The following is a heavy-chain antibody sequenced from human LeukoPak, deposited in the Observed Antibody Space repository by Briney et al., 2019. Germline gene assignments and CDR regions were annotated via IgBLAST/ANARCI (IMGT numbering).Heavy chain of an antibody. CDR2: ISSSSSTI. J-gene: IGHJ4*02. D-gene: IGHD2-15*01. CDR1: GFTFSNYN. Sequence: PGGSLRLSCAASGFTFSNYNMNWVRQAPGKGLEWVSYISSSSSTIYYADSVKGRFTISRDNAKNSLYLQMNSLRAEDTAVYYCARDRLVGAAPIDYWGQGTLVTVS. CDR3: ARDRLVGAAPIDY. V-gene: IGHV3-48*01.